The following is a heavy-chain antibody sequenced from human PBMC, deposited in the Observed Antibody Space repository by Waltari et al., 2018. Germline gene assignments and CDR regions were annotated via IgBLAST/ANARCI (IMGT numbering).Heavy chain of an antibody. CDR3: ARVSVKAAMVIDYYYGMDV. CDR2: MNPNSGNT. V-gene: IGHV1-8*01. J-gene: IGHJ6*02. D-gene: IGHD5-18*01. Sequence: QVQLVQSGAEVKKPGASVKVSCKASGYTFTSYDINWVRQAPGQGLEWMGWMNPNSGNTGYAQKFQGRVTMTRNTSISTAYMELSSLRSEDTAVYYCARVSVKAAMVIDYYYGMDVWGQGTTVTVSS. CDR1: GYTFTSYD.